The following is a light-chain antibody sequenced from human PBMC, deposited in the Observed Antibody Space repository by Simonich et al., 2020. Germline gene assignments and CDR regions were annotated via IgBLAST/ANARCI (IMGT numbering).Light chain of an antibody. CDR1: QGVLYSSNNKNY. CDR3: QQYYSTPYT. Sequence: DIVMTQSPDSLAVSLGERATINCKSSQGVLYSSNNKNYLAWYQQKPGQPPKLLIYWAATRESGGPDRFSGSGSGTDLTLTISSLQAEDVAVYYCQQYYSTPYTFGQGTKLEIK. V-gene: IGKV4-1*01. CDR2: WAA. J-gene: IGKJ2*01.